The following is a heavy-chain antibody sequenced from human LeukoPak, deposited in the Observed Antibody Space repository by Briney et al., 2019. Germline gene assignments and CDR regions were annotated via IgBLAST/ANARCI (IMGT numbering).Heavy chain of an antibody. J-gene: IGHJ3*02. CDR1: GYSISSGYY. CDR2: IYHSGIT. V-gene: IGHV4-38-2*01. Sequence: SETLSLTCAVSGYSISSGYYWGWIRQPPGKGLEWIGSIYHSGITYYNPSLKSRVTISVDTSKNQFSLKLSSVTAADTAVYYCARRIFGVVIILSSMVAFDIWGQGTMVTVSS. CDR3: ARRIFGVVIILSSMVAFDI. D-gene: IGHD3-3*01.